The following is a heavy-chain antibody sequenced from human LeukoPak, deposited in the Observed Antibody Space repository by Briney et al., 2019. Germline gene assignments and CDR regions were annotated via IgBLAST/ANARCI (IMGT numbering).Heavy chain of an antibody. Sequence: PSETLSLTCTVSGGSISSGGYYWSWIRQHPGKGLEWIGYIYYSGSTYYNPSLKSRVTISVDTSKNQFSLKLSSVTAADTAVYYCARGVQNPPSYDFWSGYTQYYFDYWGQGTLVTVSS. CDR1: GGSISSGGYY. V-gene: IGHV4-31*03. D-gene: IGHD3-3*01. CDR3: ARGVQNPPSYDFWSGYTQYYFDY. CDR2: IYYSGST. J-gene: IGHJ4*02.